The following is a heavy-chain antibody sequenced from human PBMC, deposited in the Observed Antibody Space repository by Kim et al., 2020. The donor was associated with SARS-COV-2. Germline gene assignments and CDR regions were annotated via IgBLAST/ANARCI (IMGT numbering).Heavy chain of an antibody. J-gene: IGHJ4*02. CDR2: ISYDGSNK. D-gene: IGHD3-22*01. V-gene: IGHV3-30*04. Sequence: GGSLRLSCAASGFTFSSYAMHWVRQAPGKGLEWVAVISYDGSNKYYADSVKGRFTISRDNSKNTLYLQMNSLRAEDTAVYYCARDFLPYDSSGYQGNPDYWGQGTLVTVSS. CDR3: ARDFLPYDSSGYQGNPDY. CDR1: GFTFSSYA.